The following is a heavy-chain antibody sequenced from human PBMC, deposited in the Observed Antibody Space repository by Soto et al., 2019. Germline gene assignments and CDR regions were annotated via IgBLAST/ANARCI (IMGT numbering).Heavy chain of an antibody. CDR1: GGTFSSYA. CDR2: IIPIFGTA. J-gene: IGHJ4*02. D-gene: IGHD6-19*01. Sequence: ASVKVSCKASGGTFSSYAISWVRQAPGQGLEWMGGIIPIFGTANYAQKFQGRVTITADESTSTAYMELSSLRSEDTAVYYCASNRRAVAGTYFDYWGQGTLVTVSS. V-gene: IGHV1-69*13. CDR3: ASNRRAVAGTYFDY.